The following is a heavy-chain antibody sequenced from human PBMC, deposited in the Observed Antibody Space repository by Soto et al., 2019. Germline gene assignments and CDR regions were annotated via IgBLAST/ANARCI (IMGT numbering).Heavy chain of an antibody. CDR2: LGAHSGHT. V-gene: IGHV1-18*01. CDR3: GREGQLRAKEDYYQFSGRDV. D-gene: IGHD1-26*01. CDR1: GYNFTRFG. J-gene: IGHJ6*02. Sequence: QFQLVQSGAEVKKPGASVKVSCKASGYNFTRFGISWVRQAPGHGLGGMGWLGAHSGHTRQEQKFQGRLSMTPDAVMNTAYMDLRRLTSDDTALYYCGREGQLRAKEDYYQFSGRDVWGQGTTVIVSS.